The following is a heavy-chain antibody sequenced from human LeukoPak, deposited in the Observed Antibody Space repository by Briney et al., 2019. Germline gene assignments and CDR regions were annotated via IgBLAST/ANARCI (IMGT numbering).Heavy chain of an antibody. CDR3: AKRLDSSSWYGAFDI. V-gene: IGHV1-8*02. J-gene: IGHJ3*02. Sequence: VASVKVSCKASGYTFTSYDINWVRQAPGQGLEWMGWMNPNSGNTGYAQTFQGRVTMTRNTSISTVYMELSSLRSEDTAVYYCAKRLDSSSWYGAFDIWGQGTMVTVSS. CDR2: MNPNSGNT. D-gene: IGHD6-13*01. CDR1: GYTFTSYD.